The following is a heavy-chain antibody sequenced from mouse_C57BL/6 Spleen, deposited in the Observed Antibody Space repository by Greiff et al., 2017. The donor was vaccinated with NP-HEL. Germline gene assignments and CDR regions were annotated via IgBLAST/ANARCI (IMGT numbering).Heavy chain of an antibody. Sequence: QVQLQQPGAELVKPGASVKLSCKASGYTFTSYWMHWVTQRPGQGLEWIGMIHPNSGSTNYNEKFKSKATLTVDKSSSTAYMQLSSLTSEDSAVYYCARKANWAAWFAYWGQGTLVTVSA. V-gene: IGHV1-64*01. D-gene: IGHD4-1*01. CDR2: IHPNSGST. J-gene: IGHJ3*01. CDR1: GYTFTSYW. CDR3: ARKANWAAWFAY.